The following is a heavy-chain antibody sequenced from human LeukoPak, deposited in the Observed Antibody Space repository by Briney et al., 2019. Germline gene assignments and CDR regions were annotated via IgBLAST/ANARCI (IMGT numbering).Heavy chain of an antibody. CDR3: ARATGTWGHDGFDI. Sequence: ASVKVSCKAYGYTFMSHGISWVRQAPGQGLEWMGGISGYSSNTNYAQRLQGRVTMTTDTSTTTAYMELRSLRSDDTAVYYCARATGTWGHDGFDIWGQGTMVTVSS. V-gene: IGHV1-18*01. CDR1: GYTFMSHG. J-gene: IGHJ3*02. CDR2: ISGYSSNT. D-gene: IGHD3-16*01.